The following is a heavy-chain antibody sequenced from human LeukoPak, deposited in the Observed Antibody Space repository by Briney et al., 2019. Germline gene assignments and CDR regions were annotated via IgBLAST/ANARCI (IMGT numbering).Heavy chain of an antibody. CDR2: IYYSGST. V-gene: IGHV4-39*07. Sequence: SETLSLTCTVSGGSISSSSYYWGWIRQPPGKGLEWIGSIYYSGSTYYNPSLRSRVTISVDTSNNRFSLKLSSVTAADTAVYYCARSTRSWFDPWGQGTLVTVSS. D-gene: IGHD3-10*01. J-gene: IGHJ5*02. CDR3: ARSTRSWFDP. CDR1: GGSISSSSYY.